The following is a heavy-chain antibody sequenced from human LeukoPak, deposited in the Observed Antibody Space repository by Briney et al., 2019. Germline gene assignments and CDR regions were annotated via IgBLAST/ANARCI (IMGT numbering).Heavy chain of an antibody. CDR1: GFTFSNYG. J-gene: IGHJ4*02. V-gene: IGHV3-30*03. CDR2: ISDDGNRK. Sequence: GGSLRLSCAASGFTFSNYGIHWVRQAPGKGLEWVTYISDDGNRKYYADSVQGRFSISRDNSKNTVDLQMNGLRAEDTAVYICARDFSGKYCIDYWGQGTLVTVSS. CDR3: ARDFSGKYCIDY. D-gene: IGHD1-26*01.